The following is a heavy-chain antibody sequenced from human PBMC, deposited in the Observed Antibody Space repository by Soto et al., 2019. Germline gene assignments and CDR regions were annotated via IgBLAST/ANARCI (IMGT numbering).Heavy chain of an antibody. D-gene: IGHD4-17*01. Sequence: EVQLVESGGGLVQPGGSLRLSCAASGFTFSSYSMNWVRQAPGKGLEWVSYISSSSSTIYYADSVKGRFTISRDNAKNSLYLQMNSLRAEDTAVYYCARDRRLRPNWFDPWGQGTLVTVFS. CDR3: ARDRRLRPNWFDP. CDR1: GFTFSSYS. V-gene: IGHV3-48*01. CDR2: ISSSSSTI. J-gene: IGHJ5*02.